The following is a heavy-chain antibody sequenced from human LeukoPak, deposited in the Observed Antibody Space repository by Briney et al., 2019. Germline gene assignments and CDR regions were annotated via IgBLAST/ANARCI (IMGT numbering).Heavy chain of an antibody. CDR2: IYPGDSDT. D-gene: IGHD6-19*01. CDR1: RDSFTGYW. CDR3: ARLEGYSSGCFDY. V-gene: IGHV5-51*01. Sequence: GESLKISCKGSRDSFTGYWIGWVRQMPGKGLEWMGIIYPGDSDTRYSPSFQGQVTISADKSISTAYLQWSSLKASDTAMYYCARLEGYSSGCFDYWGQGTLVTVSS. J-gene: IGHJ4*02.